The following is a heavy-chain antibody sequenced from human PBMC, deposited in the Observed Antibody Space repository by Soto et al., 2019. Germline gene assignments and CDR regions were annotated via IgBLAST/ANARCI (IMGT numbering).Heavy chain of an antibody. Sequence: VQLQESGPGLVKPSETLSLSCTVSGASLLSSYWSWVRQPAGKGLEWIGHIFSSGRTSYNPSLKNRLTLSIDTSKNLFSLNLSSVTAADTAVYYCAKGWDEKYFDSGGQGSLVTVSS. V-gene: IGHV4-4*07. CDR2: IFSSGRT. CDR3: AKGWDEKYFDS. J-gene: IGHJ4*02. D-gene: IGHD1-26*01. CDR1: GASLLSSY.